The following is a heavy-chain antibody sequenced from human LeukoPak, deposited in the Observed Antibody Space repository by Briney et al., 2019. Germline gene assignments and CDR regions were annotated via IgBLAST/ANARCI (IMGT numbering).Heavy chain of an antibody. Sequence: PSETLSLTCGISGGSLSAYYWNWIRQPPGKGLEWFGYIYYSGTTNYNPSLRSRVTISLDTSKNQFSLKLTSVTAADTAVYYCARRHVVVADYDAFDIWGQGTMVTVSS. CDR2: IYYSGTT. CDR1: GGSLSAYY. D-gene: IGHD2-15*01. V-gene: IGHV4-59*08. J-gene: IGHJ3*02. CDR3: ARRHVVVADYDAFDI.